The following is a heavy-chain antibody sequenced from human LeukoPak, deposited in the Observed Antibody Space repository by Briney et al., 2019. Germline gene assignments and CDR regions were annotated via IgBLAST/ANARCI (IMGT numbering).Heavy chain of an antibody. CDR1: GFTFSSYG. CDR2: VWYDGNKK. V-gene: IGHV3-33*01. CDR3: ARGGYIDY. Sequence: GGSLRLSCAASGFTFSSYGFHWVRQAPGKGLEWVAVVWYDGNKKYYADSVKGRFTVSKDNSKNTLYLQMNSLRAEDTAVYYCARGGYIDYWGQGTLVTVSS. J-gene: IGHJ4*02. D-gene: IGHD5-12*01.